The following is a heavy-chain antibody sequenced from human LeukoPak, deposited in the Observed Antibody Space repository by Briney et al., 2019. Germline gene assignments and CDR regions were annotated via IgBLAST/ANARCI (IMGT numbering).Heavy chain of an antibody. D-gene: IGHD3-22*01. Sequence: PGGSLRPSCAVSGFTVSSNYMSWVRQAPGKGLEWVSVIYTGDKTYYAESVKGRFTISRDISKNTLYLQMNSLRADDTAAYYCARGGDGTYYYDSSAFVRFDDWGQGTLVTVSS. CDR3: ARGGDGTYYYDSSAFVRFDD. V-gene: IGHV3-66*01. J-gene: IGHJ4*02. CDR2: IYTGDKT. CDR1: GFTVSSNY.